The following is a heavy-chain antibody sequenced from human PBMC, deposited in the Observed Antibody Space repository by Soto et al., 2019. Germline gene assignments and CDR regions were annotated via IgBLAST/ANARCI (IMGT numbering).Heavy chain of an antibody. CDR3: ARDVHYYDSSGFNSEAPFDS. CDR2: IHQICNT. J-gene: IGHJ4*02. D-gene: IGHD3-22*01. V-gene: IGHV4-38-2*02. CDR1: VFTISSYYL. Sequence: LETLSLSCSVSVFTISSYYLCCCLRPTREGRLECCVIIHQICNTYYNPSLKSLVTISVDTSKNQFSLKMSYLTAADTAVYFYARDVHYYDSSGFNSEAPFDSWGKGKQLTVSS.